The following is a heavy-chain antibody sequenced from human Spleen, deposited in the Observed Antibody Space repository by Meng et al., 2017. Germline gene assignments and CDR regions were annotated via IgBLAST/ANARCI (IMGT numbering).Heavy chain of an antibody. CDR2: INPSGGST. CDR3: ARDGSNSYYFDY. CDR1: GYTFINYY. J-gene: IGHJ4*02. V-gene: IGHV1-46*01. D-gene: IGHD5-24*01. Sequence: QVQLVQPGAEVTKPGASVKVSCKASGYTFINYYMHWVRQAPGQGLEWMGIINPSGGSTSYAQKFQGRVTMTKDTSTSTVYMELSSLRSEDTAVYYCARDGSNSYYFDYWGQGTLVTVSS.